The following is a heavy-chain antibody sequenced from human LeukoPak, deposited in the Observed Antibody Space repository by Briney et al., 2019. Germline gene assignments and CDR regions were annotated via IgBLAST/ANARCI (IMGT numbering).Heavy chain of an antibody. J-gene: IGHJ3*02. CDR3: IKDLRLDLLFETFEI. CDR1: GFTFDDYA. D-gene: IGHD1-7*01. CDR2: ISWDSGSR. V-gene: IGHV3-9*01. Sequence: GGSLRLSCEASGFTFDDYAMHWVRQAPGKGLEWVSSISWDSGSRVYGDSVKGRFTISRDNAKNSLYLQMNSLTSEDTALYYCIKDLRLDLLFETFEIWGQGTMVTVSS.